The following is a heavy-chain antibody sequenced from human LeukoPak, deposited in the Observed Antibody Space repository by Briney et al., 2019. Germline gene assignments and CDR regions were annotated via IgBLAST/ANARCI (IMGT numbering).Heavy chain of an antibody. CDR3: TRDPAYYLRYGYFDY. Sequence: GGSLRLSCAASGFTFSSNSMNWVRQAPGKGLEWVAVISYDGSNKYYADSVKGRFTISRDNSKNSVYLQMNNLRAADTALYYCTRDPAYYLRYGYFDYWGQGILVTVSS. CDR2: ISYDGSNK. CDR1: GFTFSSNS. D-gene: IGHD1-26*01. J-gene: IGHJ4*03. V-gene: IGHV3-30*03.